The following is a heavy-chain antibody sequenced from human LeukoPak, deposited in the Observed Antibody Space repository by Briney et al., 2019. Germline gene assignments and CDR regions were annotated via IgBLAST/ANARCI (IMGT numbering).Heavy chain of an antibody. V-gene: IGHV4-34*01. CDR2: INHSGST. Sequence: NPSETLSLTCAVYGGSFSGYYWSWIRQPPGKGLEWIGEINHSGSTNYNPSLKSRVTISVDTSKNQFSLKLSSVTAADTAVYYCARRHQNNWFDPWGQGTLVTVSS. CDR3: ARRHQNNWFDP. CDR1: GGSFSGYY. J-gene: IGHJ5*02.